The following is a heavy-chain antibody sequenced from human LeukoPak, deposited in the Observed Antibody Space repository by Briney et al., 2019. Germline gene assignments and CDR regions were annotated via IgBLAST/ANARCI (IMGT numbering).Heavy chain of an antibody. Sequence: PSETLSLTCTVSGGSISSSSYYWGWIRQPPGKGLEWIGKIYYSGSTYYNPSLKSRVTISVDTSKNQFSLKLSSVTAADTAVYYCARRGIGLVMDYWGQGTLVTVSS. J-gene: IGHJ4*02. V-gene: IGHV4-39*07. CDR1: GGSISSSSYY. D-gene: IGHD3-9*01. CDR3: ARRGIGLVMDY. CDR2: IYYSGST.